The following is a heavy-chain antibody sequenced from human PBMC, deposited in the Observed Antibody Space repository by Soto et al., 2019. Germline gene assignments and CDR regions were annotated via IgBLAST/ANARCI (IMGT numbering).Heavy chain of an antibody. CDR2: MHYSGST. D-gene: IGHD6-19*01. Sequence: SETLSLTCTVSGGSISSSSYYWGWIRQPPGKGLEWIGSMHYSGSTHYNPSLRSRVTIPVDTPKNQFSLKLSSATAADTAVYYCARYQSSGLEYWGQGILVTVSS. J-gene: IGHJ4*02. CDR1: GGSISSSSYY. V-gene: IGHV4-39*01. CDR3: ARYQSSGLEY.